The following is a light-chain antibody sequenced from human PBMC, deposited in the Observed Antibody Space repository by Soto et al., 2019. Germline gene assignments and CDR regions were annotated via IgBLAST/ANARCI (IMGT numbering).Light chain of an antibody. CDR3: QQRSNWPPIT. J-gene: IGKJ5*01. CDR1: QSVSSN. V-gene: IGKV3-11*01. Sequence: EIVMTQSPATLSVSPGERATLSCRASQSVSSNLAWYQQKPGQAPRLLIYAASYRATGIPARFSGSGSGTDFTLTITSLEPEDFAVYYCQQRSNWPPITFGQGTRLEI. CDR2: AAS.